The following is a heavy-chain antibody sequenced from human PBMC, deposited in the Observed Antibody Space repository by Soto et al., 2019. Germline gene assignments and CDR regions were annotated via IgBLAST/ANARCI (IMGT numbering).Heavy chain of an antibody. J-gene: IGHJ5*02. D-gene: IGHD3-22*01. CDR3: ASDLTPAVVDP. CDR2: ISAYNGNT. CDR1: GYTFTSYG. V-gene: IGHV1-18*01. Sequence: QVQVVQSGAEVKKPGASAKVSCKASGYTFTSYGISWVRQAPGQGLEWMGWISAYNGNTKYAQKLQGRVTMTTDTSTSTAYTELRSLRSDDTAVYYCASDLTPAVVDPWGQGTLVTVSS.